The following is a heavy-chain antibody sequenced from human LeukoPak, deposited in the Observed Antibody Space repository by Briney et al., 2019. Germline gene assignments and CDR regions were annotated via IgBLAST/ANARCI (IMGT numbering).Heavy chain of an antibody. CDR1: GFTFNTFS. Sequence: GGSLRLSCSASGFTFNTFSVNWVRQAPGKGLEWLSYISSTSSTIFYADSVKGRFTISRDNAKNSLFLQMNRLRVEDTAMYYCARGSNAFAIWGQGTVVTVSS. CDR3: ARGSNAFAI. J-gene: IGHJ3*02. V-gene: IGHV3-48*04. CDR2: ISSTSSTI.